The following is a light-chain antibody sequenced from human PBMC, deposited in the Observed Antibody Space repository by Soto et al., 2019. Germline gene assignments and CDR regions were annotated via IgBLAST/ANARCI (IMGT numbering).Light chain of an antibody. CDR2: RTS. CDR3: QQYGSSPWT. Sequence: EIVMTQSPATLSASPGERATLSCRASQSISSNLAWYQQKPGQAPRLLMFRTSSRATGFPARFSGSGSGTEFNLTISSLQSEDFAVYYCQQYGSSPWTFGQGTKVDIK. V-gene: IGKV3-15*01. CDR1: QSISSN. J-gene: IGKJ1*01.